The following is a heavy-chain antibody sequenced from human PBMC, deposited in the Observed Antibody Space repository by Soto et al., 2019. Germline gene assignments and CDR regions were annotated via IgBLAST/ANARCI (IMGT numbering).Heavy chain of an antibody. J-gene: IGHJ4*02. Sequence: GGSLRLSFAASGFTFTRYSMNWFRQAPGKGLEWVSSISSTTNYIYYGDSMKGRFTISRDNAKNSLYLEMNSLRAEDTAVYYCARESEDLTSNFDYWGQGTLVTVSS. CDR2: ISSTTNYI. V-gene: IGHV3-21*06. CDR3: ARESEDLTSNFDY. CDR1: GFTFTRYS.